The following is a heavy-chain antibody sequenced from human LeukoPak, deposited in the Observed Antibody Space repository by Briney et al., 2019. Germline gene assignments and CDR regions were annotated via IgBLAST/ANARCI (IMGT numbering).Heavy chain of an antibody. J-gene: IGHJ4*02. D-gene: IGHD1-26*01. CDR3: ARGRYSGSYGKVFDY. V-gene: IGHV4-34*01. CDR1: GGSFSGYY. CDR2: INHSGST. Sequence: SVTLSLTCAVYGGSFSGYYWSWIRQPPGKGLEWIGEINHSGSTNYNPSLKSRVTISVDTSKNQFSLKLSSVTAADTAVYYCARGRYSGSYGKVFDYWGQGTLVTVSS.